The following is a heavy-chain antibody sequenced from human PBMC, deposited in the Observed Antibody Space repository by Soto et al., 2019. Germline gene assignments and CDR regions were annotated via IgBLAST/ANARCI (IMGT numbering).Heavy chain of an antibody. J-gene: IGHJ4*02. CDR2: ISGSGGST. Sequence: QAGGSLRLSCAASGFTFSSYAMSWVRQAPGKGLEWVSAISGSGGSTYYADSVKGRFTISRDNSKNTLYLQMNSLRAEDTAVYYCAKVKGSVGATYFDYWGQGTLVTVSS. CDR3: AKVKGSVGATYFDY. D-gene: IGHD1-26*01. CDR1: GFTFSSYA. V-gene: IGHV3-23*01.